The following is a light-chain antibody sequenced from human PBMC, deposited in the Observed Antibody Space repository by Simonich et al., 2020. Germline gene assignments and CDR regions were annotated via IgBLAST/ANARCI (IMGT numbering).Light chain of an antibody. CDR1: SSDLDGYNY. CDR2: DVS. V-gene: IGLV2-14*03. CDR3: SSYTSSSTWV. Sequence: QSALTQPASVSGSPGQSITISCTRTSSDLDGYNYGSWYQQHPGKAPKLMIYDVSNRPSGVSNRFSGSKSVNTASLTISGLQAEDEADYYCSSYTSSSTWVFGGGTKLTVL. J-gene: IGLJ3*02.